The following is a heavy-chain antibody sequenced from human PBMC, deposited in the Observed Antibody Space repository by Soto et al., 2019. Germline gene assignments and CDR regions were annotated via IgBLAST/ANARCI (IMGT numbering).Heavy chain of an antibody. CDR1: GFTFSTYS. CDR3: ARENTAWPLSYGLDV. J-gene: IGHJ6*02. CDR2: ISSRSDI. Sequence: GGSLRLSCVGSGFTFSTYSITWVRQAPGQGLEWVSSISSRSDIYYADSVKGRFTISRDNAKNSVSLQMNSLRAEDTAVYYRARENTAWPLSYGLDVWGQGTTVTVSS. V-gene: IGHV3-21*01. D-gene: IGHD2-21*02.